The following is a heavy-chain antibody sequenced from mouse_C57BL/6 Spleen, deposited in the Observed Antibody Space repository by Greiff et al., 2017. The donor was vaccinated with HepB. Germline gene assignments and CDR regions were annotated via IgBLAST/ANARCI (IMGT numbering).Heavy chain of an antibody. J-gene: IGHJ1*03. CDR2: INPSSGYT. Sequence: QVQLQQSGAELAKPGASVKLSCKASGYTFTSHWMHWVKQRPGQGLEWIGYINPSSGYTKYNQKFKDKATLTADKSSSTAYMQLSSLTYEDSAVYYCAREDYGSSYEKGYFDVWGTGTTVTVSS. CDR3: AREDYGSSYEKGYFDV. D-gene: IGHD1-1*01. V-gene: IGHV1-7*01. CDR1: GYTFTSHW.